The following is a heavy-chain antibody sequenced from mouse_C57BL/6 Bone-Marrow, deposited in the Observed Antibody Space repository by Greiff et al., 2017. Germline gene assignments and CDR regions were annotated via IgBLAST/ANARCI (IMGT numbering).Heavy chain of an antibody. Sequence: EVQLVESGPGLVKPSQSLSLTCSVTGYSITSGYYWNWIRQFPGNKLEWMGYISYDGSNNYNPSLKNRISITRDTSKNQFFLKLNSVTTEDTATYYCARAEDGYYTWFAYWGQGTLVTVSA. CDR3: ARAEDGYYTWFAY. D-gene: IGHD2-3*01. V-gene: IGHV3-6*01. J-gene: IGHJ3*01. CDR2: ISYDGSN. CDR1: GYSITSGYY.